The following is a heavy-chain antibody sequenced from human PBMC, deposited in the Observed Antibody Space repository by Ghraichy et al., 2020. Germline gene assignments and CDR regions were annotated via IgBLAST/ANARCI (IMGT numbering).Heavy chain of an antibody. D-gene: IGHD1-14*01. V-gene: IGHV3-23*01. CDR1: GFTFSSYL. CDR2: ITSSGGRT. J-gene: IGHJ4*02. Sequence: GGSLRLSCAASGFTFSSYLMTWVRQAPGKGLEWVSSITSSGGRTYYTDSVKGRFTVSRDDSKSTLYLQMSTLRVEDTAVYYCGRPEDPSSSRAGLDHWGQGTLVTVSS. CDR3: GRPEDPSSSRAGLDH.